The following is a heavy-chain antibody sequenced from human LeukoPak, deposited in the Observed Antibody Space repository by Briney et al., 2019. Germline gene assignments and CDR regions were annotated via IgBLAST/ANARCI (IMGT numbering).Heavy chain of an antibody. CDR2: ISYDGSNK. Sequence: GRSLRLSCAASGFTFSSYAMHWVRQAPGKGLEWVAVISYDGSNKYYADSVKGRFTISRDNSKNTLYLQMNSLRAEDTAVYYCARDQYSSSWYEHVTVYYYYGMDVWGQGTTVTVSS. V-gene: IGHV3-30-3*01. D-gene: IGHD6-13*01. J-gene: IGHJ6*02. CDR1: GFTFSSYA. CDR3: ARDQYSSSWYEHVTVYYYYGMDV.